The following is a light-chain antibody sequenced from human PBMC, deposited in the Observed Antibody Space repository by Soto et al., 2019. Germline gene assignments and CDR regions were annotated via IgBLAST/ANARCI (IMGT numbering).Light chain of an antibody. CDR3: QQYDNFPLT. Sequence: DIQMTQSPSSLSASVGDTVTITCQASQDISNYLNWYQQKPGKAPQLLIYDASTLETGVPSRFSGSGSGTDFTLSISSLQPEDFATYYCQQYDNFPLTFGGGAKAEI. V-gene: IGKV1-33*01. CDR2: DAS. J-gene: IGKJ4*01. CDR1: QDISNY.